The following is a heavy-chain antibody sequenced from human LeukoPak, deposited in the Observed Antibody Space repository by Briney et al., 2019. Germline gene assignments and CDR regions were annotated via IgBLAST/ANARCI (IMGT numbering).Heavy chain of an antibody. D-gene: IGHD2-15*01. Sequence: ASVKVSCRASGYTFTSFGISWVRQAPGQGLEWMGWISTDNGNTNYAQKFQGRVTMSKDTSTSTAYMELRSLRSDDTAVYYCARESFCHGGSCSYGMDVWGQGTTVTVSS. V-gene: IGHV1-18*04. CDR1: GYTFTSFG. CDR3: ARESFCHGGSCSYGMDV. CDR2: ISTDNGNT. J-gene: IGHJ6*02.